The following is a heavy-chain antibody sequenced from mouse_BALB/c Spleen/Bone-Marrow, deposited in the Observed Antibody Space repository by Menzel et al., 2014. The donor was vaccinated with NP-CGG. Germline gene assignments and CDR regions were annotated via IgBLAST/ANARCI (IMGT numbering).Heavy chain of an antibody. CDR3: ARSSYVMDY. Sequence: EVQLQQSGPGLVKPSQSLSLTCTVTGYSITSDCAWNWIRQFPGNKLEWMGYINYSGSTSYNPSLKSRISITRDTSKNQFFLQLNSVTTEDTATYYCARSSYVMDYWGQGTSVTVSS. V-gene: IGHV3-2*02. CDR2: INYSGST. J-gene: IGHJ4*01. CDR1: GYSITSDCA.